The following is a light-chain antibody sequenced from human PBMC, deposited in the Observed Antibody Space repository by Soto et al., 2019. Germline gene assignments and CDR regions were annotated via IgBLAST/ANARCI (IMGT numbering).Light chain of an antibody. CDR3: KPYDNIPPGT. Sequence: DIQMTHSPTQLSASVGDRVTIICQASQDIRDYLNWYQQKPGKAPKLLIYDASNLGAGVPSRFSGSGSGTPFTFTISGLQPEDIETYYCKPYDNIPPGTFGPGTKVEIX. V-gene: IGKV1-33*01. CDR2: DAS. J-gene: IGKJ3*01. CDR1: QDIRDY.